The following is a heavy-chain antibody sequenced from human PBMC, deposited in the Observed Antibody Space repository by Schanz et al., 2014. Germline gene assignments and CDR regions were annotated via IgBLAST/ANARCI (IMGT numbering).Heavy chain of an antibody. V-gene: IGHV3-23*04. CDR3: AGAAYCRGAGCALYYALDV. CDR2: IYNGGGGRT. D-gene: IGHD2-15*01. CDR1: GFTFSSYA. Sequence: EVQLVESGGGLIQPGGSLRLSCAVSGFTFSSYAMSWVRQAPGKGLEWVSVIYNGGGGRTYYADSVKGRFTISSDNSKNTVFLQMNSLRAEDTGVYYCAGAAYCRGAGCALYYALDVWGQGTTVTVSS. J-gene: IGHJ6*02.